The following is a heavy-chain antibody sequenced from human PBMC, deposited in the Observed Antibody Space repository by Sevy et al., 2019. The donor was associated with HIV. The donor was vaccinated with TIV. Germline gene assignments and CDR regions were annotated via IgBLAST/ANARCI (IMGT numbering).Heavy chain of an antibody. D-gene: IGHD6-6*01. CDR2: IWYDGSNK. CDR1: GFTFSSYG. V-gene: IGHV3-33*01. Sequence: GGSLRLSCAASGFTFSSYGMHWVRQAAGKGLEWVAVIWYDGSNKYYADSVKGRFTISRDNSKNTLYLQMNSLRAEDTAVYYCARERYDSSSEIEGNWFDPWGQGTLVTVSS. CDR3: ARERYDSSSEIEGNWFDP. J-gene: IGHJ5*02.